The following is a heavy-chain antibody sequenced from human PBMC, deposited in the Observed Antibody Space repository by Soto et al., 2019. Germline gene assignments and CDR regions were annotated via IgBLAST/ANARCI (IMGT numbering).Heavy chain of an antibody. V-gene: IGHV1-3*05. D-gene: IGHD2-21*02. CDR1: GYTFTSYA. J-gene: IGHJ4*02. CDR3: ARSIVVVTALDY. CDR2: INAGNGNT. Sequence: QVQLVQSGAEEKKPGASVKVSCKASGYTFTSYAMHWVRQAPGQRLEWMGWINAGNGNTKYSQKFQGRVTITRDTSARTVYMALSSLRYEDTAVYSCARSIVVVTALDYWGQGTLVTVSS.